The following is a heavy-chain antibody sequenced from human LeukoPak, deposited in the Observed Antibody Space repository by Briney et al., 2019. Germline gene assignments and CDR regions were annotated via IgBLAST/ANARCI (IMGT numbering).Heavy chain of an antibody. J-gene: IGHJ5*02. Sequence: GGSLRLSCAASGFTFNGYGMYWVRQAPGKGPEWLAFIRPDGQNKYYADSVKGRFTISRDNSKNTLYLQMNSLRAEDTAVYYCAKDIAGVSDPWGQGTLVTVSS. D-gene: IGHD1-20*01. CDR1: GFTFNGYG. CDR2: IRPDGQNK. CDR3: AKDIAGVSDP. V-gene: IGHV3-30*02.